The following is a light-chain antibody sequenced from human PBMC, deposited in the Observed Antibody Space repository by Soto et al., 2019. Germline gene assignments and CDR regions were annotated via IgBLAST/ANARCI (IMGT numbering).Light chain of an antibody. Sequence: DIVLTQSPGTMSLSPGERATLSCRASQSIPSNYVAWYQQKPGQAPRLLIHGASSSATGIPDRFSGSGSGTDFTITISSLEPEAFAVYYCQLYGTAPPRYTFGMGTKLEIK. V-gene: IGKV3-20*01. J-gene: IGKJ2*01. CDR2: GAS. CDR1: QSIPSNY. CDR3: QLYGTAPPRYT.